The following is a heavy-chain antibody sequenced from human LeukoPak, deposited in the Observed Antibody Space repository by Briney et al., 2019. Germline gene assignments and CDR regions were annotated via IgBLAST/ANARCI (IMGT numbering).Heavy chain of an antibody. CDR2: IYYSGST. CDR1: GGSTSSYY. J-gene: IGHJ4*02. CDR3: ARARYSSSWACDY. Sequence: PSETLSLTCTVSGGSTSSYYWSWIRQPPGKGLEWIGYIYYSGSTNYNPSLKSRVTISVDTSKNQFSLKLSSVTAADTAVYYCARARYSSSWACDYWGQGTLVTVSS. D-gene: IGHD6-13*01. V-gene: IGHV4-59*01.